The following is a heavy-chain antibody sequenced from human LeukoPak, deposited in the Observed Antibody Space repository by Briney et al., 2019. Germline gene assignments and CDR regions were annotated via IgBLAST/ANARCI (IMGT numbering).Heavy chain of an antibody. CDR3: ARVDYDILTGYYSLDY. V-gene: IGHV4-39*07. J-gene: IGHJ4*02. CDR1: GGSISSTSYY. Sequence: TSETLSLTCTVSGGSISSTSYYWGWIRQPPGKGLEWIVSIYYSGTIYYNSSLKSRLTISVDTSKNQFSLKLSSVTAAVTAVYYCARVDYDILTGYYSLDYWGQGTLVTVSS. D-gene: IGHD3-9*01. CDR2: IYYSGTI.